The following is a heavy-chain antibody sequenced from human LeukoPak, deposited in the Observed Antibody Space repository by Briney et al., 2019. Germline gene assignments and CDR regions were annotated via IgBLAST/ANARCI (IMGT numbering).Heavy chain of an antibody. Sequence: SETLSLTCTVSGGYISSYYWSWIRQPPGKGLEWIGYIFNSGSTNYNPSLKSRVTISVDTSKNQFSLKLSSVTAADTAVYYCARVGAYCSGGSCYDYWGQGTLVTVSS. CDR1: GGYISSYY. D-gene: IGHD2-15*01. CDR2: IFNSGST. CDR3: ARVGAYCSGGSCYDY. J-gene: IGHJ4*02. V-gene: IGHV4-59*01.